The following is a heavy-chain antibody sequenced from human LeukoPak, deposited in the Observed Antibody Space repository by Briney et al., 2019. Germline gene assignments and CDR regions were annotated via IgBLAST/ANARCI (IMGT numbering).Heavy chain of an antibody. Sequence: PSETLSLTCAVYGGSFSGYYWSWIRQPPGKGLEWIVEINHSGSTNYNPSLKSRVTISVDTSKNQFSLKLSSVTAADTAVYYCARDYCSSTSCSHWGYWGQGTLVTVSS. CDR1: GGSFSGYY. J-gene: IGHJ4*02. V-gene: IGHV4-34*01. D-gene: IGHD2-2*01. CDR2: INHSGST. CDR3: ARDYCSSTSCSHWGY.